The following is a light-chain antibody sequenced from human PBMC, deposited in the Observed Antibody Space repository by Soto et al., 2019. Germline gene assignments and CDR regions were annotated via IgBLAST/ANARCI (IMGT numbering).Light chain of an antibody. CDR1: SSDVGGYTY. CDR3: SSFAASGVVV. V-gene: IGLV2-8*01. Sequence: QSALTQPPSASGSPGQSVTISCTGTSSDVGGYTYVSWYQHHPGKAPKLVIFEVNKRPSGVPDRFSGSKSGNTASLTVSGLQAEDEADYYCSSFAASGVVVFGGGTQLTVL. CDR2: EVN. J-gene: IGLJ3*02.